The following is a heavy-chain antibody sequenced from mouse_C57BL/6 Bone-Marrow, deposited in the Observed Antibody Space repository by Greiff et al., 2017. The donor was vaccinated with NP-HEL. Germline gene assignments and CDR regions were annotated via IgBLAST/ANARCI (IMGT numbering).Heavy chain of an antibody. CDR3: ARGGVYYDLWFAY. D-gene: IGHD2-4*01. CDR2: INPSNGGT. CDR1: GYTFTSYW. J-gene: IGHJ3*01. V-gene: IGHV1-53*01. Sequence: QVQLKQPGTELVKPGASVKLSCKASGYTFTSYWMHWVKQRPGQGLEWIGNINPSNGGTNYNEKFKSKATLTVDKSSSTAYMQLSSLTSEDSAVYYCARGGVYYDLWFAYWGQGTLVTVSA.